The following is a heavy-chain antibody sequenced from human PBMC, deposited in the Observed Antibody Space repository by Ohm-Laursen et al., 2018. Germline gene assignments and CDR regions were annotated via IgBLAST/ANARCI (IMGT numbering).Heavy chain of an antibody. V-gene: IGHV4-39*01. J-gene: IGHJ4*02. CDR1: GGSISSSSYY. D-gene: IGHD6-13*01. CDR2: LYYSGNT. Sequence: SDTLSLTCIVSGGSISSSSYYWGWIRQPPGKGLEWIGGLYYSGNTYYNPSLKSRVTIAVDTSNNQFSLKLCSVTAADTSVYYCATSNNWYYFDYWGQGTLVTVSS. CDR3: ATSNNWYYFDY.